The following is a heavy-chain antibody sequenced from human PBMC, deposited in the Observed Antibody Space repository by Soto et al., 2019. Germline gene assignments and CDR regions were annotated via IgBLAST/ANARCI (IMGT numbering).Heavy chain of an antibody. V-gene: IGHV4-34*01. CDR1: GDSVNSENSY. D-gene: IGHD2-2*03. J-gene: IGHJ4*02. Sequence: SETLSLTCTVSGDSVNSENSYWSWIRQPPGKGLEWIGEINHSGSTNYNPSLKSRVTISVDTSKNQFSLKLSSVTAADTAVYYCVDGYFDYWGQGTLVTVSS. CDR2: INHSGST. CDR3: VDGYFDY.